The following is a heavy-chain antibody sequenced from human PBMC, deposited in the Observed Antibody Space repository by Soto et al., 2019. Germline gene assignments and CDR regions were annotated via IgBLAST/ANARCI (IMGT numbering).Heavy chain of an antibody. J-gene: IGHJ1*01. CDR2: FSYIGSA. D-gene: IGHD5-12*01. CDR3: VRAEDGYNSY. Sequence: SETLSLTCTVSGVSISSFYWGWIRQPPGKGLEWIGYFSYIGSAKYNPSLKSRVTISGDTSKNQFYLKVNSVTAADTAVYYCVRAEDGYNSYWGQGTLVTVSS. CDR1: GVSISSFY. V-gene: IGHV4-59*01.